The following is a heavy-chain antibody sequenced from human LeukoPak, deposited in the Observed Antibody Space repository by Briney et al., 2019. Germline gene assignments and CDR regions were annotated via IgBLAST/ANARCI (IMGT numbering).Heavy chain of an antibody. CDR1: GFTFGNYD. CDR3: ARRPRSVVTSYYYHYMDV. D-gene: IGHD3-22*01. J-gene: IGHJ6*03. CDR2: ISGSHYNT. Sequence: GGSLRLSCAVSGFTFGNYDMTWVRQAPGKGLEWVSGISGSHYNTYYADSVKGRFTISRDNSKNTLYLQMDSLRVDDTAVYYCARRPRSVVTSYYYHYMDVWGKGTTVTVSS. V-gene: IGHV3-23*01.